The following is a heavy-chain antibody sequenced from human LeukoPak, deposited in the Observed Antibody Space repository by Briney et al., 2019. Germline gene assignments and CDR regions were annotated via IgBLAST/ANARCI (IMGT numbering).Heavy chain of an antibody. CDR1: GFKFSDHY. D-gene: IGHD2-2*01. Sequence: PGGSPRLSCAASGFKFSDHYIDWVRQAPGKGLEWVGRSRNKASSYATEYAASVEGRFTISRDVSESSLYLQMNSLRTEDTAVYYCAKCLPSYQLLFSAKISFDYWGQGTLVTVSS. CDR3: AKCLPSYQLLFSAKISFDY. V-gene: IGHV3-72*01. J-gene: IGHJ4*02. CDR2: SRNKASSYAT.